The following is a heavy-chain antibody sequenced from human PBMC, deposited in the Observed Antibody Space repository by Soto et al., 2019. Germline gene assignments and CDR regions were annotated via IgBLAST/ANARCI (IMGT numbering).Heavy chain of an antibody. Sequence: QVQLQQWGAGLLKPSETLSLTCADYGGSFSGYYWSWIRQPPVKGLEWFGEINHSGSTNSNPSLKSRVTLSGDTSRYQGSLKLSSVTAAVTAVYSCARAGGYGMDGGGPGTTVAVSS. CDR2: INHSGST. J-gene: IGHJ6*02. CDR3: ARAGGYGMDG. CDR1: GGSFSGYY. V-gene: IGHV4-34*01. D-gene: IGHD3-10*01.